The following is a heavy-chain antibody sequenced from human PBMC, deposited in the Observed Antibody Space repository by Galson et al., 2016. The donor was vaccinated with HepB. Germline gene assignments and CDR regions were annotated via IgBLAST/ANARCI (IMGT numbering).Heavy chain of an antibody. CDR1: GFTFSTYA. J-gene: IGHJ3*01. V-gene: IGHV3-23*01. Sequence: SLRLSCAASGFTFSTYAMTWVRQAPGKGLEWVSSVTGSGSWTYYADSVKGRLTISRDNSKNTLYLQRNSLRAEDTAVYYFSRDPNGYYFGAFDFWGQGTMVTVSS. D-gene: IGHD2/OR15-2a*01. CDR2: VTGSGSWT. CDR3: SRDPNGYYFGAFDF.